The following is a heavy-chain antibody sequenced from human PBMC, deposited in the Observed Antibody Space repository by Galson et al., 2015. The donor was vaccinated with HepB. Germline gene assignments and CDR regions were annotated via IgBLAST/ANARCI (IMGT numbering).Heavy chain of an antibody. CDR3: ARGSTIFGVASMDV. D-gene: IGHD3-3*01. J-gene: IGHJ6*03. CDR1: GFTFSDYY. CDR2: ISSSGSTT. Sequence: SLRLSCAASGFTFSDYYMSWIRQAPGKGLEWVSYISSSGSTTYYADSVKGRFTISRDNAKNSLYLQMNSLRAGDTAVYYCARGSTIFGVASMDVWGKGTTVTVSS. V-gene: IGHV3-11*01.